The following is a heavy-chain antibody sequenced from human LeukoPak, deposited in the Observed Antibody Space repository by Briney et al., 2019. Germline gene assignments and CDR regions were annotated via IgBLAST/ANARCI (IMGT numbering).Heavy chain of an antibody. D-gene: IGHD6-13*01. J-gene: IGHJ4*02. Sequence: SDTLSLTCTVSSGSISSYYWNWIRQPSGKGLECIGYISYSGSTNYNPPLKSRVTISLDTSKDQFSLQLSSVTAADTAVYYCARGQYSGSWSYYFDYWGQGTLVTASS. CDR3: ARGQYSGSWSYYFDY. CDR2: ISYSGST. CDR1: SGSISSYY. V-gene: IGHV4-59*07.